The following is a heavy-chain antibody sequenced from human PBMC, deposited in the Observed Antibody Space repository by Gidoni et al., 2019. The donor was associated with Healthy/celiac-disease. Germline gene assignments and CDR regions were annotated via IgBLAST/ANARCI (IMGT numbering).Heavy chain of an antibody. CDR1: GFTVSNAW. Sequence: EVQLVESGGGLVKPGGSLRLSCAASGFTVSNAWMSWVRQAPGKGLEWVGRIKSKTDGGTTDYAAPVKGRFTISRDDSKNTLYLQMNSLKTEDTAVYYCTTDPEEQLVHYYYYGMDVWGQGTTVTVSS. V-gene: IGHV3-15*01. J-gene: IGHJ6*02. D-gene: IGHD6-13*01. CDR3: TTDPEEQLVHYYYYGMDV. CDR2: IKSKTDGGTT.